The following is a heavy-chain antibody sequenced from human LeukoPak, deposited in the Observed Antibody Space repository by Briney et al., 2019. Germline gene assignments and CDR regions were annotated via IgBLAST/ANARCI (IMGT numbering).Heavy chain of an antibody. CDR3: ARLTTVTAYYYYYGMDV. D-gene: IGHD4-17*01. J-gene: IGHJ6*02. V-gene: IGHV4-59*08. CDR1: GGSISSYY. Sequence: SETLSLTCTVSGGSISSYYWSWIRQPPGKGLEWIGYIYYSGSTNYNPSLKSRVTISVDTSKNQFSLKLSSVTVADTAVYYCARLTTVTAYYYYYGMDVWGQGTTVTVSS. CDR2: IYYSGST.